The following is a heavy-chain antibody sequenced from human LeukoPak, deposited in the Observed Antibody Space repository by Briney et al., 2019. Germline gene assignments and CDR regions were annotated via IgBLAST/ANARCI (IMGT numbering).Heavy chain of an antibody. CDR3: ARDRATVVTPHYYHGMDV. D-gene: IGHD4-23*01. V-gene: IGHV3-33*01. CDR2: IWFDGSNK. Sequence: GGSLILSCAASGFTFSSYGMHWVRQAPGKGLEWVAVIWFDGSNKYYVDSVKGRFTISRDNSKITLYLQMNSLRVEDTAVYYCARDRATVVTPHYYHGMDVWGQGTTVTVSS. CDR1: GFTFSSYG. J-gene: IGHJ6*02.